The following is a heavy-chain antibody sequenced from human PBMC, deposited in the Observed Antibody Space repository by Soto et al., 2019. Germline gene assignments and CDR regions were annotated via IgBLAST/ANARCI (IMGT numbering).Heavy chain of an antibody. V-gene: IGHV4-59*01. CDR1: GGSISSYY. CDR2: IYYSGST. D-gene: IGHD5-12*01. Sequence: SETLSLTCTVSGGSISSYYWSWIRQPPGKGLEWIGYIYYSGSTNYNPSLKSRVTISVDTSKNQFSLKLSSVTAADTAVYYCARAWVRFHWFDPWGQGTLVTVSS. J-gene: IGHJ5*02. CDR3: ARAWVRFHWFDP.